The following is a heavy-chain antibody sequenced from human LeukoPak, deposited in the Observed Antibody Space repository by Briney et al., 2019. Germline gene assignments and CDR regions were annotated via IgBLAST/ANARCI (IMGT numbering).Heavy chain of an antibody. D-gene: IGHD2-2*01. CDR3: AREGRSSTSGY. J-gene: IGHJ4*02. Sequence: PSETLSLTCTVSGGSISNYYWSWIRQPAGKGLEWIGRINSSGGTNYNPSLKSRVTMSVDTSKNQFSLNLSSVTAADTAVYYCAREGRSSTSGYWGQGTLVSVSS. CDR1: GGSISNYY. V-gene: IGHV4-4*07. CDR2: INSSGGT.